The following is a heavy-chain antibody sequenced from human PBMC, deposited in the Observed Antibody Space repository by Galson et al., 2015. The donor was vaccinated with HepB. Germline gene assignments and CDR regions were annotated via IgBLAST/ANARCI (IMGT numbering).Heavy chain of an antibody. V-gene: IGHV3-23*01. J-gene: IGHJ5*02. D-gene: IGHD2-8*02. Sequence: SLSLSCAASGFTFSSYAMSWVRQAPGKGLEWVSAISGGGGRTYHADSVKGRFTISRDNSKNTLFLQMNSLRAEDTAIYYCAKDYGITNYYSTTGGASTWTYNWFDLWGQGTRVTVSS. CDR3: AKDYGITNYYSTTGGASTWTYNWFDL. CDR1: GFTFSSYA. CDR2: ISGGGGRT.